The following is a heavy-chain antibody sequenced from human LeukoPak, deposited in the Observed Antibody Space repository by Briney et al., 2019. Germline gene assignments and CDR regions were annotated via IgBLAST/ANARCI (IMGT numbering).Heavy chain of an antibody. J-gene: IGHJ4*02. V-gene: IGHV1-2*02. Sequence: ASVKVSCKASGSTFSGYYIHWVRQAPGQGLEWMGWINPSGGGTKYAQKFQGRVTMTRDTSISTAYMELSTLTSDDTAVYFCARRYCTGVSCYPDYWGQGTLVTVSS. CDR3: ARRYCTGVSCYPDY. CDR2: INPSGGGT. D-gene: IGHD2-15*01. CDR1: GSTFSGYY.